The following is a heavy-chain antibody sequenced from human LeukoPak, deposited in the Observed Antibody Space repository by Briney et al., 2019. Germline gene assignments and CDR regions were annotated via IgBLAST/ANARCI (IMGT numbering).Heavy chain of an antibody. CDR1: GGSISSYY. D-gene: IGHD3-16*01. J-gene: IGHJ2*01. V-gene: IGHV4-59*08. CDR2: VYSGDT. Sequence: SETLSLTCTVSGGSISSYYWSWIRQSPGKGLEWVGYVYSGDTGKNPSLKSRVTILLDTSKNQCSLKLTSVSAADTAVYYCARLKLGAYFDLWGRGTLVTVSS. CDR3: ARLKLGAYFDL.